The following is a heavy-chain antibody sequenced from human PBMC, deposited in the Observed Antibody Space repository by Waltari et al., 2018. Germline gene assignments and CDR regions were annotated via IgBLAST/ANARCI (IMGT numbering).Heavy chain of an antibody. J-gene: IGHJ3*02. V-gene: IGHV4-38-2*02. CDR1: GYSISSGYY. D-gene: IGHD3-22*01. Sequence: QVQLQESGPGLVKPSETLSLTCAVSGYSISSGYYWGWIRQPPGKGLEWIGSIYHSGSTYYNPYLKSRVTISVDTSKNQFSLKLSSVTAADTAVYYCARDPYYYDSSGYLGHRPHAFDIWGQGTMVTVSS. CDR2: IYHSGST. CDR3: ARDPYYYDSSGYLGHRPHAFDI.